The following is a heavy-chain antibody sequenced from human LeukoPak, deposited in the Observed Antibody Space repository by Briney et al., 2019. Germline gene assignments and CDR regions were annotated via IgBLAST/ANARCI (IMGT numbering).Heavy chain of an antibody. CDR3: ARGLDTRDN. V-gene: IGHV4-34*01. Sequence: PSETLSLTCAVYGGSFSGYYWSWIRQPPGKGLEWIGEINHSGSTNYNPSLKSRVTISVDTSKNQFSLKLSSVTAADTAVYYCARGLDTRDNWGQGTLVTVSS. CDR2: INHSGST. CDR1: GGSFSGYY. D-gene: IGHD3-9*01. J-gene: IGHJ4*02.